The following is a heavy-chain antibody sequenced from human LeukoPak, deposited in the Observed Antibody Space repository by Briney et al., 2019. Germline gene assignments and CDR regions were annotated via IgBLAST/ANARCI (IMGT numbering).Heavy chain of an antibody. CDR1: GFTFSSYW. CDR2: IKQDGSEK. D-gene: IGHD3-3*01. V-gene: IGHV3-7*01. Sequence: PGGSLRLSCAASGFTFSSYWMSWVRQAPGKGLEWVANIKQDGSEKYYVDSVKGRFTISRDNAKNSLYLQMNSLRAKDTAVYYCARDTAYIYYDFWSGPPPYNWFDPWGQGTLVTVSS. J-gene: IGHJ5*02. CDR3: ARDTAYIYYDFWSGPPPYNWFDP.